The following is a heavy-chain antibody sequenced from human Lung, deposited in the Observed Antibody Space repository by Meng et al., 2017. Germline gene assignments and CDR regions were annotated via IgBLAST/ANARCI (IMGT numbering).Heavy chain of an antibody. D-gene: IGHD4-11*01. V-gene: IGHV4-34*04. Sequence: VQLREGGGGLLKPSETLSPTCVGAGGSVSDYYWSWIRQPPGKGLEWIGEINHSGGTNGNPSLESRATISVDTSQNNLSLKLSSVTAADSAVYYCARGPTTMAHDFDYWGQGTLVTVSS. CDR2: INHSGGT. CDR3: ARGPTTMAHDFDY. J-gene: IGHJ4*02. CDR1: GGSVSDYY.